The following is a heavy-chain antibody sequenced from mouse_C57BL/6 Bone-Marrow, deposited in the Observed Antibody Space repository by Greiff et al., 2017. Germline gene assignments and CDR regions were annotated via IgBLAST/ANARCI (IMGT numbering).Heavy chain of an antibody. Sequence: EVQGVESGGGLVQPGGSLSLSCAASGFTFTDYYMSWVRQPPGKALEWLGFIRNKANGYTTEYSASVKGRFTISRDNSQSILYLHMNALRAEDSATYYCARYSLPGFAYWGQGTLVTVSA. CDR3: ARYSLPGFAY. CDR2: IRNKANGYTT. V-gene: IGHV7-3*01. J-gene: IGHJ3*01. D-gene: IGHD5-5*01. CDR1: GFTFTDYY.